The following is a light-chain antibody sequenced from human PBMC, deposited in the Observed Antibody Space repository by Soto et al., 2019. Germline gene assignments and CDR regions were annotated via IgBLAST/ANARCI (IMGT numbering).Light chain of an antibody. Sequence: DIQMTQSPSSLSASVGDRVTITCQASQDISNFLNWYQQKTGKGPKLLIYDASDLERGAPSRFRGSGSGTDFTFTITSLQPEDGAMYYCQQHRDFPPTFGQGTKLEI. CDR1: QDISNF. CDR3: QQHRDFPPT. CDR2: DAS. V-gene: IGKV1-33*01. J-gene: IGKJ2*01.